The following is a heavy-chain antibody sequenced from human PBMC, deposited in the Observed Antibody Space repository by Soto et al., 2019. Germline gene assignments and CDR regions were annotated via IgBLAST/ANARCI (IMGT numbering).Heavy chain of an antibody. CDR3: ARQDSGYDYYYYYGMDV. D-gene: IGHD5-12*01. CDR1: GYSSTSYW. CDR2: IDPSDSYT. J-gene: IGHJ6*02. Sequence: WESLKISCKGSGYSSTSYWISWVRQMPGKGLEWMGRIDPSDSYTNYSPSFQGHVTISADKSISTAYLQWSSLKASDTAMYYCARQDSGYDYYYYYGMDVWGQGTTVTVSS. V-gene: IGHV5-10-1*01.